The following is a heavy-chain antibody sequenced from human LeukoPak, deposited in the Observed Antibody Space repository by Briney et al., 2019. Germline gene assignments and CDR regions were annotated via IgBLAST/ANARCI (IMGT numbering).Heavy chain of an antibody. CDR3: ARRVAVAGKYFDY. J-gene: IGHJ4*02. CDR1: GFTFSSYA. D-gene: IGHD6-19*01. CDR2: ISYDGSNK. V-gene: IGHV3-30-3*01. Sequence: PGGSLRLSCAASGFTFSSYAMHWVRQAPGKGLEWVAVISYDGSNKYYADSVKGRFTISRDNSKNTLYLQMNSLRAEDTAVYYCARRVAVAGKYFDYWGQGTLVTVSS.